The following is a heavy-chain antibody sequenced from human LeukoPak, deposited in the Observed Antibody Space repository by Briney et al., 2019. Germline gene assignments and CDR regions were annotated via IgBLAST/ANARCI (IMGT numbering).Heavy chain of an antibody. CDR3: ARDDSSGYYPH. CDR1: GFTFSDYY. D-gene: IGHD3-22*01. V-gene: IGHV3-11*01. Sequence: GGSLRLSCAASGFTFSDYYMSWIRQAPGKGLEWVSYISSSVSTIYYADSVKGRFTISGDNAKNSLYLQMNSLRAEDTAVYYCARDDSSGYYPHWGQGTLVTVSS. CDR2: ISSSVSTI. J-gene: IGHJ4*02.